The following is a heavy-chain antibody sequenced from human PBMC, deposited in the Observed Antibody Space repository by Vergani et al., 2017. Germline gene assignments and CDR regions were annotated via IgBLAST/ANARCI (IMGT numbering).Heavy chain of an antibody. Sequence: QVQLQESGPRLLRPSQTLSLTCTVSGGSINTGAYYWSWIRQPAGKGLEWIGRVYTSGMTNYNPSLKSRVTILVDRSKSQLSLKLTSVTAGDTAVYFCARELAYYYSSGVDDYDTYDDGGMDVGGAGTTVTVSS. CDR2: VYTSGMT. J-gene: IGHJ6*04. D-gene: IGHD3-10*01. CDR3: ARELAYYYSSGVDDYDTYDDGGMDV. CDR1: GGSINTGAYY. V-gene: IGHV4-61*02.